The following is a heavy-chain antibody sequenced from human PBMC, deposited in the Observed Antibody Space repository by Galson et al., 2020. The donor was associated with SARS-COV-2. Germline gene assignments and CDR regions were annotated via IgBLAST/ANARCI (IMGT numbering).Heavy chain of an antibody. V-gene: IGHV4-59*08. J-gene: IGHJ6*03. CDR3: ARHVPDTIFGVVIHYYYMDV. CDR2: IYYSGST. D-gene: IGHD3-3*01. Sequence: SETLSLTSTVSGGSISSYYWSWIRQPPGKGLEWIGYIYYSGSTNYNPSSKSRVTIPVDTSKNQFSLKLSSVPAADTAVYYCARHVPDTIFGVVIHYYYMDVWGKGTTVTVSS. CDR1: GGSISSYY.